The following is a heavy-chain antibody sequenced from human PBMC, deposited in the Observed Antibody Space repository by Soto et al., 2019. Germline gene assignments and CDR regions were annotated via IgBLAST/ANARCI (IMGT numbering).Heavy chain of an antibody. CDR1: GFTFSNAW. J-gene: IGHJ4*02. CDR2: IKSKTDGGTT. V-gene: IGHV3-15*01. Sequence: EVQLVESGGGLVKPGGSLRLSCAASGFTFSNAWMSWVREAPGKGLVWVGRIKSKTDGGTTDYAAPVKGRFTISRDDSKNTLYLQMNSLKTEDTAVYYCITDHPYYYGTIDYWGQGTLVTVSS. CDR3: ITDHPYYYGTIDY. D-gene: IGHD3-10*01.